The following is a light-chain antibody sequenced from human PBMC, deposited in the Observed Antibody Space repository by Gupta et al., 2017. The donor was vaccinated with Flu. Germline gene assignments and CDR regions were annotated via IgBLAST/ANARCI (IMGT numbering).Light chain of an antibody. CDR3: QQDGSSPRT. CDR1: QSVSSSY. V-gene: IGKV3-20*01. CDR2: GAS. Sequence: EIVLTQSPGTLSLSPGERATLSYRASQSVSSSYLAWYQQKPGQAPRLLIYGASSRATGIPDRFSGSGSGTDFTLTISRLDPEDFAVYYCQQDGSSPRTFGQGTKVEIK. J-gene: IGKJ1*01.